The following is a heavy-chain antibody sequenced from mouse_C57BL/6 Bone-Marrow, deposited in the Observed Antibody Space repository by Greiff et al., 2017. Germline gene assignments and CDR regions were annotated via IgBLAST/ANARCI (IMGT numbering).Heavy chain of an antibody. J-gene: IGHJ2*01. CDR2: IYPGSGNT. V-gene: IGHV1-76*01. Sequence: QVQLQQSGAELVRPGASVKLSCKASGYTFTDYYINWVKQRPGQGLEWIARIYPGSGNTYYNEKFKSKATLTVDTSSSTAYMQLSSLTSEDSAVYYCARWDGYYYWGQGTTLTVSS. CDR3: ARWDGYYY. CDR1: GYTFTDYY. D-gene: IGHD2-3*01.